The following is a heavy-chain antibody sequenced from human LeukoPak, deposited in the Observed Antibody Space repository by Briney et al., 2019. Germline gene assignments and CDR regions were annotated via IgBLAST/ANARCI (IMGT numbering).Heavy chain of an antibody. V-gene: IGHV3-7*05. CDR3: ARVRRGYFDY. Sequence: GGSLRLSCAASGFTFSSLWMSWVRQAPGKGLEWVVNIMEDGSEKYYVDSLKGRFTVSRDNAKNSLYLQMNSLRAEDTAVYYCARVRRGYFDYWGQGTLVTASS. CDR2: IMEDGSEK. D-gene: IGHD3-10*01. CDR1: GFTFSSLW. J-gene: IGHJ4*02.